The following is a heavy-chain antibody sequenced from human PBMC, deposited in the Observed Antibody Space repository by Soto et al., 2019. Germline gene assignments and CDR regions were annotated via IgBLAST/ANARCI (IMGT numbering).Heavy chain of an antibody. CDR3: AKETRSRAVTATRVNGMDV. J-gene: IGHJ6*02. CDR2: ISHDGSNQ. V-gene: IGHV3-30*18. Sequence: QVQLVESGRGVVQPGRSLRLSCAPSGFSFSDFGMHWVRQAPGKGLEWVAAISHDGSNQYYGDSVKGRFSISRDHSNNRLYLQMNNLKVEDSAIYFCAKETRSRAVTATRVNGMDVWGQGTTVTVSS. D-gene: IGHD2-21*02. CDR1: GFSFSDFG.